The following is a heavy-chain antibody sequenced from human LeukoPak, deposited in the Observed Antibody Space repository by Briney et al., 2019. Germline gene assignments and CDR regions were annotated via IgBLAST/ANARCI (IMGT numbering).Heavy chain of an antibody. CDR2: IYYSGSI. D-gene: IGHD2-2*01. CDR1: GGSISSGDYY. CDR3: ASGYCSSTSCYQGDAFDI. V-gene: IGHV4-30-4*08. J-gene: IGHJ3*02. Sequence: SQTLSLTCTVSGGSISSGDYYWSWIRQPPGKGLEWLGCIYYSGSIYYNPSLKSRVTISVDTSKNQFSLKLSSVTAADTAVYYCASGYCSSTSCYQGDAFDIWGQGTMVTVSS.